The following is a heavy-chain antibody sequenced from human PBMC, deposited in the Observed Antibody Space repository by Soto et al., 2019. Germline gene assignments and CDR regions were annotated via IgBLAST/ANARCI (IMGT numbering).Heavy chain of an antibody. D-gene: IGHD6-19*01. CDR1: GFTFSSYA. CDR2: ISGSGGST. CDR3: AKDRGRSSGWFDY. Sequence: GGSLRLSCAASGFTFSSYAMSWVRQAPGKGLEWVSAISGSGGSTYYADSVKGRFTITRDNSKNTLYLQMNSLRAEDTAVYYCAKDRGRSSGWFDYWGQGTLVTVSS. V-gene: IGHV3-23*01. J-gene: IGHJ4*02.